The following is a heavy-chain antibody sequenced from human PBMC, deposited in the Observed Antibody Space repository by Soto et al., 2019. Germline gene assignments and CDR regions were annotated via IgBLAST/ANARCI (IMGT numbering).Heavy chain of an antibody. V-gene: IGHV4-39*01. CDR2: IYYSGST. J-gene: IGHJ4*02. CDR3: ARHYRTTVFFQTDPPDY. D-gene: IGHD4-17*01. Sequence: PSETLSLTCTVSGGSISSSSYYWGWIRQPPGKGLEWIGSIYYSGSTYYNPSLKSRVTISVDTSKNQFSLKLSSVTAADTAVYYCARHYRTTVFFQTDPPDYWGQGTLVTVSS. CDR1: GGSISSSSYY.